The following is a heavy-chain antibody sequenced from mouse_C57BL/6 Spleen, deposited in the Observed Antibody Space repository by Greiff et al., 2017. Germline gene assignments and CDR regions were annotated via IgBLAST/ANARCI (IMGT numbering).Heavy chain of an antibody. J-gene: IGHJ4*01. Sequence: EVQLVESGPELVKPGASVKISCKASGYSFTDYNMNWVKQSNGKSLEWIGVINPNYGTTSYNQKFKGKATLTVDQSSSTAYMQLNSLTSVDSAVYYYAKGLGMITTSNCYAMDYWGQGTSVTVSS. CDR3: AKGLGMITTSNCYAMDY. CDR1: GYSFTDYN. CDR2: INPNYGTT. D-gene: IGHD2-3*01. V-gene: IGHV1-39*01.